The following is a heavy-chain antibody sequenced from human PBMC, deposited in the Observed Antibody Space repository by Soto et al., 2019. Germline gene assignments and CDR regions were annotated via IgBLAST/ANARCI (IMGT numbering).Heavy chain of an antibody. CDR2: IGTAGDT. D-gene: IGHD6-19*01. CDR1: GFTFSSYD. Sequence: GGSLRLSCAASGFTFSSYDMHWVRQATGKGLEWVSAIGTAGDTYYPGSVKGRFTISRENAKNSLYLQMNSLRAGDTAVYYCARGRHRGWYLRGAFDIWGQGTMVTVSS. V-gene: IGHV3-13*01. CDR3: ARGRHRGWYLRGAFDI. J-gene: IGHJ3*02.